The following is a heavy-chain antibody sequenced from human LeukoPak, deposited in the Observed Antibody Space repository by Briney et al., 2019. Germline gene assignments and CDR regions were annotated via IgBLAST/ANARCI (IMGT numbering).Heavy chain of an antibody. V-gene: IGHV3-23*01. J-gene: IGHJ4*02. CDR1: GFTFSNYA. CDR3: ARGPSGYHNT. D-gene: IGHD5-12*01. CDR2: ISGSGAKT. Sequence: GGSLRLSCAASGFTFSNYAMNWVRQAPGKGLEWVSAISGSGAKTYYADFVKGRFTISRDNSKNTLYLQMNSLRAEDTAVYYCARGPSGYHNTGGQGTLVTVSS.